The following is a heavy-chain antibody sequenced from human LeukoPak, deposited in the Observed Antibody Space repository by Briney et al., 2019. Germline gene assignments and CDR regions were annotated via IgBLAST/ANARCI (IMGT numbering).Heavy chain of an antibody. CDR2: IKQDGSEK. Sequence: PGGSLRLSCAASGFTFSSYWMSWVRQAPGKGLEWVANIKQDGSEKYYVDSVKGRFTISRDNAKNSLYLQMNSLRAEDTAVYYCARKVGAPWIPALNYYYMDVWGKGTTVTVSS. V-gene: IGHV3-7*01. CDR3: ARKVGAPWIPALNYYYMDV. J-gene: IGHJ6*03. D-gene: IGHD1-26*01. CDR1: GFTFSSYW.